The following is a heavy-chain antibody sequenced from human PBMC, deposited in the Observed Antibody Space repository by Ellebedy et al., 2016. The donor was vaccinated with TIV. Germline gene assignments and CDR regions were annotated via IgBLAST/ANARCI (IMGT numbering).Heavy chain of an antibody. CDR2: ISGSGAGT. CDR3: AKSGYDILTAYLY. J-gene: IGHJ4*02. V-gene: IGHV3-23*01. CDR1: GFTFSSYA. Sequence: GGSLRLXCAASGFTFSSYAMSWVRQAPGKGLEWVSAISGSGAGTYYADSVKGRFTISRDNSKDTLYLQMNSLRAEDTAVYYCAKSGYDILTAYLYWGQGTLVTVAS. D-gene: IGHD3-9*01.